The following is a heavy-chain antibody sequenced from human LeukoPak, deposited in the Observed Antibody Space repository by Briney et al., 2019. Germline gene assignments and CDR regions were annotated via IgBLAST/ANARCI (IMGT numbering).Heavy chain of an antibody. V-gene: IGHV4-59*01. J-gene: IGHJ4*02. CDR1: GGSISSYY. CDR2: IYYSGST. D-gene: IGHD1-26*01. CDR3: ARHSGSYSGVVFY. Sequence: PSETLPLTCTVSGGSISSYYWSWIRQPPGKGLEWIGYIYYSGSTNYNPSLKSRVTISVDTSKNQFSLKLSSVTAADTAVYYCARHSGSYSGVVFYWGQGTLVTVSS.